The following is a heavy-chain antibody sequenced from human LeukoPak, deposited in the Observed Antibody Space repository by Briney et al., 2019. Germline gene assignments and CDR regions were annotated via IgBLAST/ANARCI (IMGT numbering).Heavy chain of an antibody. Sequence: SETLSLTCTVSGGPISSSSYYWGWIRQPPGKGLEWIGSIYYSGSTYYNPSLKSRVTISVDTSKNQFSLKLSSVTAADTAVYYCARLIDYYDSSGGYWGQGTLVTVSS. CDR2: IYYSGST. CDR3: ARLIDYYDSSGGY. J-gene: IGHJ4*02. CDR1: GGPISSSSYY. V-gene: IGHV4-39*01. D-gene: IGHD3-22*01.